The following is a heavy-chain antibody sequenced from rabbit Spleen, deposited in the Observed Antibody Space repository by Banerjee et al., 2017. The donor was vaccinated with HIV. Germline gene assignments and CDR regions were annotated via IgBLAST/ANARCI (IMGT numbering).Heavy chain of an antibody. CDR3: ARDTSSSFSSYGMDL. CDR2: MDAGNSGFT. CDR1: GFSLSSSYY. Sequence: QSLEESGGDLVKPGASLTLTCTVSGFSLSSSYYMCWVRQAPGKGLEWIACMDAGNSGFTYYANWAKGRFTISKTSSTTVTLQMTSLTAADTATYFCARDTSSSFSSYGMDLWGPGTLVTVS. V-gene: IGHV1S40*01. D-gene: IGHD1-1*01. J-gene: IGHJ6*01.